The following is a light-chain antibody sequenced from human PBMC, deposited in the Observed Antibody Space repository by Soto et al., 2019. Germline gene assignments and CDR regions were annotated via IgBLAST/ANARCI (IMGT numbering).Light chain of an antibody. CDR1: QSLLHRSGYNY. Sequence: DIVMTPSPLSLPVTPGEPASISCRSSQSLLHRSGYNYLTWYLQKPGQSPQLLIYLGSSRASGVPDRFSGSGSGTDFTLKISRVEAEDVGVYYCMQALQTPLTFGGGTKVEIK. CDR2: LGS. CDR3: MQALQTPLT. J-gene: IGKJ4*01. V-gene: IGKV2-28*01.